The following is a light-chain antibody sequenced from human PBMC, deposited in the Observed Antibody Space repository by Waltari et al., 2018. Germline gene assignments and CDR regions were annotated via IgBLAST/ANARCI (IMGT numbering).Light chain of an antibody. CDR3: QHYVRLPAT. V-gene: IGKV3-20*01. CDR2: GAS. J-gene: IGKJ1*01. CDR1: QSVSRA. Sequence: EIVLTQSPGIPPLSPGERATLSCRASQSVSRALAWYQQKPGQAPRLLIYGASNRATGIPDRFSGGGSGTDFSLTISRLEPEDFAVYYCQHYVRLPATFGQGTKVEIK.